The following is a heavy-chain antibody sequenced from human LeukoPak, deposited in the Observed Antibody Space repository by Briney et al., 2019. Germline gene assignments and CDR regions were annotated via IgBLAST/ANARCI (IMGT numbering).Heavy chain of an antibody. CDR2: IIPIFGTP. D-gene: IGHD3-22*01. J-gene: IGHJ4*02. CDR3: ARDRYYDSGGYFSAEDFDY. Sequence: SVKVSCKASGGSFSNYAISWVRQAPGQGLQWMGGIIPIFGTPNYAQKFQGRVTITADESTSTAYMELSSLRSEDTAVYYCARDRYYDSGGYFSAEDFDYWGQGTLVADSS. CDR1: GGSFSNYA. V-gene: IGHV1-69*13.